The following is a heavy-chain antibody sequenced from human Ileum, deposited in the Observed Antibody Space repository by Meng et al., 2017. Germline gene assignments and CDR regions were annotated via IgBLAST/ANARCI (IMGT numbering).Heavy chain of an antibody. V-gene: IGHV3-21*01. CDR2: ISSSSSYI. Sequence: EVQLVESGGGLVMPGGSLRLSCATSGFTLSSYKMNWVRQAPGKGPEWVSSISSSSSYIYYADSVKGRFTISRDNAKDSVFLQLDSLGVDDTAIYYCARAVGEMATTNYFDYWGQGTLVTVSS. CDR3: ARAVGEMATTNYFDY. CDR1: GFTLSSYK. J-gene: IGHJ4*02. D-gene: IGHD5-24*01.